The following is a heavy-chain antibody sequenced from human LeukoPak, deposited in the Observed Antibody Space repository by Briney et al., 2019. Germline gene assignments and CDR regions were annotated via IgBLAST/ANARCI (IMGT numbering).Heavy chain of an antibody. CDR1: GFTVSDYY. CDR3: ARGDPGYYGSGSYYNHLDDAFDI. D-gene: IGHD3-10*01. J-gene: IGHJ3*02. Sequence: PGGSLRLSCAASGFTVSDYYMSWIRQAPGKGLEWVSYISSSGSTIYYADSVKGRFTISRDNAKNSLYLQMNSLRAEDTAVYYCARGDPGYYGSGSYYNHLDDAFDIWGQGTMVTVSS. CDR2: ISSSGSTI. V-gene: IGHV3-11*04.